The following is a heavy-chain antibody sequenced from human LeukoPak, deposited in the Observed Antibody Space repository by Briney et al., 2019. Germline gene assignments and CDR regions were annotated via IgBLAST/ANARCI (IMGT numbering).Heavy chain of an antibody. J-gene: IGHJ4*02. CDR3: AQRGTVTRGFDY. Sequence: PGGSLRLSCTASGITFKSYAMSWVRQAPGKGLEWVSGISSSGGNTYYADSAKGRFTVSRDNSKNTLYLQMNSLSAEDTAVYYCAQRGTVTRGFDYWGQGTLVTVSS. D-gene: IGHD4-17*01. CDR2: ISSSGGNT. CDR1: GITFKSYA. V-gene: IGHV3-23*01.